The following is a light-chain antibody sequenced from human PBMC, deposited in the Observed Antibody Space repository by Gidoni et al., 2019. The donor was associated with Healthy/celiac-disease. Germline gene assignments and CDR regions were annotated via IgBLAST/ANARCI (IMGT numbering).Light chain of an antibody. J-gene: IGLJ2*01. Sequence: SYELTQPISVSVSPGQTATITCSGDELARKSASWYQQKTGQSPVLLMFEDKKRPSGIPARFSGSTSGNTATLTISGNQDIDEADYFCQAWDSGTVIFGGGTKLTVL. CDR3: QAWDSGTVI. CDR1: ELARKS. V-gene: IGLV3-1*01. CDR2: EDK.